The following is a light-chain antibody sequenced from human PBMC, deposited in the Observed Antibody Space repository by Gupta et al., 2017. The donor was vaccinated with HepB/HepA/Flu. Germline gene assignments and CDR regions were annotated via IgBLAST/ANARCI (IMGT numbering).Light chain of an antibody. J-gene: IGLJ2*01. Sequence: QSALTQPASVSGSPGQSITISCIGVNSDLGTNNYVSWYQQHPDKAPKLIIYDVSYRLSGVSDRFSGSKSGNTASLTIFGLQAGDEADYYCFSYTTNITLGVVFGGGTRLTV. CDR2: DVS. CDR3: FSYTTNITLGVV. V-gene: IGLV2-14*03. CDR1: NSDLGTNNY.